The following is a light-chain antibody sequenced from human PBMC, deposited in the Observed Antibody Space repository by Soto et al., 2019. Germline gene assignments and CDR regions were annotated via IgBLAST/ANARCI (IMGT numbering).Light chain of an antibody. CDR2: AAS. CDR1: QTVYNY. J-gene: IGKJ1*01. CDR3: QQTYTNIWT. Sequence: DIQMTQSPSSLSASVGDRVTITCRASQTVYNYLIWYQQKPGKAPNLLIYAASSLQSGVPSRFSGSGSGTDFTLTISSLQPEDFATYYCQQTYTNIWTFGQGTKVQIK. V-gene: IGKV1-39*01.